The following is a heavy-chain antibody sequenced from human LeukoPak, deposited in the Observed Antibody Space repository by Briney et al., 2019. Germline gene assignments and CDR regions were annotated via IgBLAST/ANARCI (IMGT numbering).Heavy chain of an antibody. CDR2: IYPGDFDT. V-gene: IGHV5-51*01. J-gene: IGHJ6*02. Sequence: GESLKISCKGSGYSFTSYWIGWVRQMPGKGLEWMGIIYPGDFDTRYSPSFQGQVTISVDRSITTAYLQWSSLKASDTAIYYCARRIYYYYGLDVWGQGTTVTVSS. CDR3: ARRIYYYYGLDV. CDR1: GYSFTSYW.